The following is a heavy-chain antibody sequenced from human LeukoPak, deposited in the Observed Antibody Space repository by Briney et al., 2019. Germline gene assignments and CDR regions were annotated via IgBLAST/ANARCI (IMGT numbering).Heavy chain of an antibody. CDR3: AKDQGTTHYFYYMDV. J-gene: IGHJ6*03. CDR2: IRPDESDK. CDR1: GFTFSSYS. D-gene: IGHD2-2*01. Sequence: GGSLRLSCAASGFTFSSYSMNWVRQAPGEGLEWVAFIRPDESDKYYADSVKGRFTISRDNSKNTLFLQMNSLRAEDTAVYFCAKDQGTTHYFYYMDVWGKGTTVTVSS. V-gene: IGHV3-30*02.